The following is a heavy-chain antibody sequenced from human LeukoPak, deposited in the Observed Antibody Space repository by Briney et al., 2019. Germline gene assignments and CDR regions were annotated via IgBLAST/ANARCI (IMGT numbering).Heavy chain of an antibody. CDR1: GFTFSSYA. CDR2: ISYDGSNK. V-gene: IGHV3-30-3*01. D-gene: IGHD3-22*01. J-gene: IGHJ4*02. CDR3: AREMATMIRTFDY. Sequence: PGGSLRLSCAASGFTFSSYAMPWVRQAPGKGLEWVAVISYDGSNKYYADSVKGRFTISRDNSKNTLYLQMNSLRAEDTAVYYCAREMATMIRTFDYWGQGTLVTVSS.